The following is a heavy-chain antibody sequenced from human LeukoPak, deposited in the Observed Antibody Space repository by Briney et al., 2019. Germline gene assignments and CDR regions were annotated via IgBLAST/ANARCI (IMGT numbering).Heavy chain of an antibody. CDR3: AREYYGSGSYFDY. CDR2: IYHSGST. V-gene: IGHV4-30-2*01. CDR1: GGSISSGGYY. Sequence: SETLSLTSTVSGGSISSGGYYWSWIRQPPGKGLEWIGYIYHSGSTYYNPSLKSRVTISVDTSKNQFSLKLSSVTAADTAVYYCAREYYGSGSYFDYWGQGTLVAVSS. D-gene: IGHD3-10*01. J-gene: IGHJ4*02.